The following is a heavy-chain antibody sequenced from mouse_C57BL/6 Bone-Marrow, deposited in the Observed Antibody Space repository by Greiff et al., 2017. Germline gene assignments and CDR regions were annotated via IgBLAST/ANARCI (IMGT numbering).Heavy chain of an antibody. V-gene: IGHV2-9-1*01. Sequence: QVQLKESGPGLVAPSQSLSITCTVSGFSLPSSAISWVRQPPGKGLEWLGGIWTGGGTNYNSALKSRLSFSKDNSKSQVFLKLNSLQTDDTAMYSCARRGDGNCEGVDYWGQGTSVTVSS. CDR2: IWTGGGT. D-gene: IGHD2-1*01. CDR1: GFSLPSSA. J-gene: IGHJ4*01. CDR3: ARRGDGNCEGVDY.